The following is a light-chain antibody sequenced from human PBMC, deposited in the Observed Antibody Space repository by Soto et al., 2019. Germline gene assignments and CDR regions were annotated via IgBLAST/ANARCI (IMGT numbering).Light chain of an antibody. CDR3: LQDYNYPLT. CDR2: AAS. J-gene: IGKJ4*01. V-gene: IGKV1-6*01. CDR1: QVIRND. Sequence: AIQLTQSPSSLSASVGDRVTITCRASQVIRNDLGWYQQKPGKAPKLLIYAASSLQSGVPSRFSGSGSGTDFTLTISSLQPEDFATYYCLQDYNYPLTFGGGTKVDIK.